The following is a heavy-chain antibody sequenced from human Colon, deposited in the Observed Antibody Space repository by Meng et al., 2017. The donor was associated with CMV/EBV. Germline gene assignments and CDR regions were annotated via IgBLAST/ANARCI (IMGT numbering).Heavy chain of an antibody. CDR2: VNDSGST. V-gene: IGHV4-34*01. CDR1: GGSFSNYY. CDR3: ARDVDSTSTPIWFSAFQY. J-gene: IGHJ1*01. Sequence: SETLSLTCVVYGGSFSNYYWSWIRQAPGKGLEWIGEVNDSGSTIYNPSLKSRVIISLDTSKNQFSLKLSSVTAADTAVYYCARDVDSTSTPIWFSAFQYWGQGTPVTVSS. D-gene: IGHD3-9*01.